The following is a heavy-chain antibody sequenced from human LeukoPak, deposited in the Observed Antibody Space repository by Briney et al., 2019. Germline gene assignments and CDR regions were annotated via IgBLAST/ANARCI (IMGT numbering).Heavy chain of an antibody. Sequence: GASVKVSCKASGYTFTGYYMHWVRQAPGQGLEWMGWINPNSGGTNYAQKFRGRVTMTRDTSISTAYMALSRLRSDDTAVYYCAKGPPEYCSGGSCHSGRNWIDPWGQGTLVTVSS. V-gene: IGHV1-2*02. J-gene: IGHJ5*02. D-gene: IGHD2-15*01. CDR1: GYTFTGYY. CDR2: INPNSGGT. CDR3: AKGPPEYCSGGSCHSGRNWIDP.